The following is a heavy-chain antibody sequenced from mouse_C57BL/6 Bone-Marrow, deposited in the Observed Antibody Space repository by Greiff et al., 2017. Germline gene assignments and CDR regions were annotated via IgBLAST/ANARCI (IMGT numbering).Heavy chain of an antibody. CDR3: ASPPNYGGSSYDY. Sequence: QVQLQQPGAELVKPGASVTVSCKASGYTFTSYWMHWVKQRPGQGLEWIGRIHPSDSDTNYNQQFKGKATLTVDKSSSTAYMQLSSLTSEDAAVYSCASPPNYGGSSYDYWGQGTTLTVSS. D-gene: IGHD1-1*01. CDR2: IHPSDSDT. V-gene: IGHV1-74*01. J-gene: IGHJ2*01. CDR1: GYTFTSYW.